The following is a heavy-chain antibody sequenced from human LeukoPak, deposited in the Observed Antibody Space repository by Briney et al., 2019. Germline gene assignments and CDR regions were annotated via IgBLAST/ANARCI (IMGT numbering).Heavy chain of an antibody. Sequence: PGGSLRLSCAASGFTFSNYEMNWVRQAPGKGLEWVSYISSSGTTIHYADSVKGRFTISRDNAKNSLYLQMNSLRAEDTAVYYCARDGIAAAGTKYFDYWGQGTLVTVSS. CDR3: ARDGIAAAGTKYFDY. J-gene: IGHJ4*02. D-gene: IGHD6-13*01. V-gene: IGHV3-48*03. CDR1: GFTFSNYE. CDR2: ISSSGTTI.